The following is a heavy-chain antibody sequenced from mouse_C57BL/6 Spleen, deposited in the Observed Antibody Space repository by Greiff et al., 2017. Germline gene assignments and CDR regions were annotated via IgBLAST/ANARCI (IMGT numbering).Heavy chain of an antibody. J-gene: IGHJ4*01. Sequence: VQLQQSGAELVKPGASVKISCKASGYAFSSYWMNWVKQRTGKGLEWIGQIYPGDGDTNYNGKFKGKATLTADKYSSTAYMQRRSLTSEDSAVYFCAKTLPATGGAMDYWGQGTSVTVSS. CDR3: AKTLPATGGAMDY. V-gene: IGHV1-80*01. CDR1: GYAFSSYW. CDR2: IYPGDGDT. D-gene: IGHD1-1*01.